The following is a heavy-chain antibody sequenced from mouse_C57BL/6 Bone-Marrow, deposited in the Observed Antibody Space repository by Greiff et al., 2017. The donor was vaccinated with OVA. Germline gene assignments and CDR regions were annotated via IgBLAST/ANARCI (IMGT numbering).Heavy chain of an antibody. D-gene: IGHD1-1*01. CDR1: GFTFSSYA. CDR2: ISSGGDYI. J-gene: IGHJ2*01. V-gene: IGHV5-9-1*02. Sequence: EVQVVESGEGLVKPGGSLKLSCAASGFTFSSYAMSWVRQTPEKRLEWVAYISSGGDYISYADTVKGRFTISRDNARNTLYLQMSSLKSEDTARDYCTRTLRPYYFDYWGQGTTLTVSS. CDR3: TRTLRPYYFDY.